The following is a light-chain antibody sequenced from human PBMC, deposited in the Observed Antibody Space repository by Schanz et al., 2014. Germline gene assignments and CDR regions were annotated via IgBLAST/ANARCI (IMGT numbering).Light chain of an antibody. CDR2: ANN. CDR3: CSYAGSLKV. Sequence: QSVLTQPPSVSGAPGQRVTISCTGSTSNLGATYDVHWYQQLPGAAPKLLIYANNIRPSGVPDRFSGSKSGTSASLAITGLQAEDEANYYCCSYAGSLKVFGGGTKLTVL. CDR1: TSNLGATYD. V-gene: IGLV1-40*01. J-gene: IGLJ3*02.